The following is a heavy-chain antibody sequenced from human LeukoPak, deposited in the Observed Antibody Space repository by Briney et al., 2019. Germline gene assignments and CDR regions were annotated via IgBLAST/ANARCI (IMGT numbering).Heavy chain of an antibody. CDR3: ARDYYDSSDRNFVSFPWFDP. CDR1: GFTFSSYA. Sequence: SGGSLRLSCAASGFTFSSYAMHWVRQAPGKGLEWVAVISYDGSNKYYADSVKGRFTISRDNSKNTLYLQMNSLRAEDTAVYYCARDYYDSSDRNFVSFPWFDPWAREPWSPSPQ. V-gene: IGHV3-30*01. D-gene: IGHD3-22*01. CDR2: ISYDGSNK. J-gene: IGHJ5*02.